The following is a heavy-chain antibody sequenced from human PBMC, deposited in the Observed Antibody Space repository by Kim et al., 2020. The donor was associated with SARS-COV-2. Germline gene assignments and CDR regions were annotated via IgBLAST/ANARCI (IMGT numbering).Heavy chain of an antibody. J-gene: IGHJ4*02. CDR3: AREARLGELSL. Sequence: SETLSLTCTVSGGSISSGGNYWSWIRQHPGKGLEWIGYIYYSGSTYYNPSLKSRLTISVDTSKNQFSLRLSSVTAADTAVYYCAREARLGELSLWGQGILVTVSS. CDR1: GGSISSGGNY. D-gene: IGHD3-16*02. V-gene: IGHV4-31*03. CDR2: IYYSGST.